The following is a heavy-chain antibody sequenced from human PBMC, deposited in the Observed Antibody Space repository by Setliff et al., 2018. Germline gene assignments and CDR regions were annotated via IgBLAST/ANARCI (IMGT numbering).Heavy chain of an antibody. V-gene: IGHV3-23*03. CDR2: IYSGDRDT. CDR3: ARDQFRNSGGLYS. D-gene: IGHD1-7*01. J-gene: IGHJ5*02. Sequence: GGSLRLSCAASGFTLSPYAMSWVRQAPGKGLEWVSTIYSGDRDTFYTDSVKGRFTIFRDNSRNSLYLQMNSLRVEDTASYFCARDQFRNSGGLYSWGQGTLVTVSS. CDR1: GFTLSPYA.